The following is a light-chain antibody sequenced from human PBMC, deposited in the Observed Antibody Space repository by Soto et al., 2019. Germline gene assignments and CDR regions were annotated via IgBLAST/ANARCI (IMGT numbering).Light chain of an antibody. CDR3: QVWDSSSDLHVV. CDR2: YDS. J-gene: IGLJ2*01. CDR1: NIGSKS. V-gene: IGLV3-21*04. Sequence: SYELTQPPSVSVAPGKTARMTCGGNNIGSKSEHWYQQKPGQAPVLVIYYDSDRPSGIPERFSGSNSGNTATLTISRVEAGDEADYYCQVWDSSSDLHVVFGGGTKVTVL.